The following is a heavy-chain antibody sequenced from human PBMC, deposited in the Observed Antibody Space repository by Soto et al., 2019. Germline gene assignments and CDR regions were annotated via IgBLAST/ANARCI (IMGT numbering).Heavy chain of an antibody. J-gene: IGHJ4*02. V-gene: IGHV2-5*02. D-gene: IGHD1-26*01. CDR2: IYWDDDK. Sequence: QIILKESDPTLVKPTQTLTLTCTFSGFYLSTSVVGVGWIRQPPGKALEWLALIYWDDDKRYSPSLRSRLTITKDISKHQVVLTMTNMDPVDTATYDCAQLNSGRYYFDYWGQGTLVTVSS. CDR3: AQLNSGRYYFDY. CDR1: GFYLSTSVVG.